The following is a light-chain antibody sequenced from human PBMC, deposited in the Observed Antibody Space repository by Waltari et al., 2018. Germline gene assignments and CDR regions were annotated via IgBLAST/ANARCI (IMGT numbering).Light chain of an antibody. Sequence: SSELTQDPAVSVALGQTVRIPCQGDSLRDYYASWYQLKPGQAPVLVIYGKNNRPSGIPDRFSGSSSGNTASLTITGAQAEDEADYYCNSRDSSGQVVFGGGTKLTVL. CDR3: NSRDSSGQVV. J-gene: IGLJ2*01. V-gene: IGLV3-19*01. CDR2: GKN. CDR1: SLRDYY.